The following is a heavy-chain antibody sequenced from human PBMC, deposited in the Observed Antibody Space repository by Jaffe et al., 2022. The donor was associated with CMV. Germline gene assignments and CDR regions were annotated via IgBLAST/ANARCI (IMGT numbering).Heavy chain of an antibody. J-gene: IGHJ3*02. CDR1: GFTFSSYG. D-gene: IGHD4-4*01. CDR2: IWYDGSNK. CDR3: ARGHSDSSDAFDI. Sequence: QVQLVESGGGVVQPGRSLRLSCAASGFTFSSYGMHWVRQAPGKGLEWVAVIWYDGSNKYYADSVKGRFTISRDNSKNTLYLQMNSLRAEDTAVYYCARGHSDSSDAFDIWGQGTMVTVSS. V-gene: IGHV3-33*08.